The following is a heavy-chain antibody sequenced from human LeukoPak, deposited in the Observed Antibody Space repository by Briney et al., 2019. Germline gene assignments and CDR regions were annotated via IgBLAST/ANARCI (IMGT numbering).Heavy chain of an antibody. D-gene: IGHD3-22*01. J-gene: IGHJ4*02. Sequence: PGASVKVSCKASGYTFTGYYMHWVRQAPGQGLEWMGIINPSGGSTSYAQKFQGRVTMTRDTSTSTVYMELSSLRSEDTAVYYCARDFPDSSGYYYGMDYWGQGTLVTVSS. CDR2: INPSGGST. CDR3: ARDFPDSSGYYYGMDY. CDR1: GYTFTGYY. V-gene: IGHV1-46*01.